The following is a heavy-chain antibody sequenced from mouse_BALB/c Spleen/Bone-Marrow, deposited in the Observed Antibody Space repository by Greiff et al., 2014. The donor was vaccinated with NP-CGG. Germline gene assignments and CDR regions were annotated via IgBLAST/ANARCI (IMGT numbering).Heavy chain of an antibody. CDR1: GFNIKDTY. CDR2: IDPANGNT. D-gene: IGHD4-1*01. CDR3: ARWEYYAMDY. Sequence: VQLQQSGAELVKPGASVKLSCTASGFNIKDTYMRWVKQRPEQGLEWIGRIDPANGNTKYDPKIQGKATITADTSSNTAYLQLSSLTSENTAVYYCARWEYYAMDYWGQGTSVTVSS. J-gene: IGHJ4*01. V-gene: IGHV14-3*02.